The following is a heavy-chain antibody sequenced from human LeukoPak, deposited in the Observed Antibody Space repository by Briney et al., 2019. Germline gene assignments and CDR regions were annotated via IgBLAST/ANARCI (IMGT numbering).Heavy chain of an antibody. J-gene: IGHJ5*02. CDR1: GYTFTGYY. V-gene: IGHV1-2*02. D-gene: IGHD2-2*02. CDR2: INPNSGGT. CDR3: ASECSSTSCYKGFDP. Sequence: ASVKVSCKASGYTFTGYYMHWVRPAPGQGLEWMGWINPNSGGTNYAQKFQGRVTMTRDTSISTAYMELSRLRSDDTAVYYCASECSSTSCYKGFDPWGQGTLVTVSS.